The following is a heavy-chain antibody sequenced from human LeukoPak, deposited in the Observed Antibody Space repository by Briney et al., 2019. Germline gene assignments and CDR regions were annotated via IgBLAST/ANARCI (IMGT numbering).Heavy chain of an antibody. CDR3: TTIAASDIDY. J-gene: IGHJ4*02. Sequence: GGSLRLSCAASGFALSSYAMSWVRQAPGRGLEWVANTMPDGSVKDYLDPVKGRFTISRDNTKNLLYLEMNSLTVEDTALYYCTTIAASDIDYWGQGTLVTVSS. CDR1: GFALSSYA. D-gene: IGHD6-25*01. V-gene: IGHV3-7*01. CDR2: TMPDGSVK.